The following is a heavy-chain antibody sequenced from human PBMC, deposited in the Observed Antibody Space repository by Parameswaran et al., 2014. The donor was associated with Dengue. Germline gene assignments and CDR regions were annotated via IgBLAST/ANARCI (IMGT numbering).Heavy chain of an antibody. V-gene: IGHV3-48*04. CDR3: AKEYCSGGRCYYFDY. CDR2: ITSSSSTI. J-gene: IGHJ4*02. Sequence: QMPGKGLEWLSYITSSSSTIYYADSVKGRFTISRDNAKSSLYLQMNSLRAEDTAVYYCAKEYCSGGRCYYFDYWGQGTLVTVSS. D-gene: IGHD2-15*01.